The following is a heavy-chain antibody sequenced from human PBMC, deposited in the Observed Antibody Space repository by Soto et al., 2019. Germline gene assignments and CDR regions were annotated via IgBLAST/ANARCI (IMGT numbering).Heavy chain of an antibody. Sequence: KESGPTLVKPTQTLTLTCPFSGFSLSTSGVGVGWIRQPPGKALEWLALIFWDDDKRYSPSLKSRLTITKDTSKKQVVLTMTNMDPVDTATYYCAHRDYDSYRRSFDYWGQGTLVTVSS. V-gene: IGHV2-5*02. D-gene: IGHD3-16*01. CDR1: GFSLSTSGVG. CDR2: IFWDDDK. CDR3: AHRDYDSYRRSFDY. J-gene: IGHJ4*02.